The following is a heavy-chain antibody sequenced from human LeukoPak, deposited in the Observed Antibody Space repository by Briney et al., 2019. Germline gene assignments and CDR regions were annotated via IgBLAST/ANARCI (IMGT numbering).Heavy chain of an antibody. V-gene: IGHV3-48*04. CDR2: ISSSGSTI. D-gene: IGHD1-14*01. CDR1: GFTCSSYN. Sequence: PGGSLRLSCAASGFTCSSYNMNWVRQAPGEGLEWVSYISSSGSTIYYADSVKGRFTISRDNAKNTLYLQMNSLRAEDTAVYYCARDFMYNTLCTGCWGQGTLVTVSS. CDR3: ARDFMYNTLCTGC. J-gene: IGHJ4*02.